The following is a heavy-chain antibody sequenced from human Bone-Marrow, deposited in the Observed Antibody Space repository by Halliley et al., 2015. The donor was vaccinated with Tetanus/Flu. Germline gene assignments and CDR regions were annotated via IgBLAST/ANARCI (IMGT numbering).Heavy chain of an antibody. Sequence: SLRLSCVASGFTFSSYDFNWVRQAPGKGLEWVSYISSTTPIKYADSVRGRFTISRDNAKNSLHLQMNSLRAEDTAVYFCARVIYDHYYGLDVWGSGTTVTVSS. V-gene: IGHV3-48*03. CDR2: ISSTTPI. CDR1: GFTFSSYD. D-gene: IGHD3-22*01. J-gene: IGHJ6*04. CDR3: ARVIYDHYYGLDV.